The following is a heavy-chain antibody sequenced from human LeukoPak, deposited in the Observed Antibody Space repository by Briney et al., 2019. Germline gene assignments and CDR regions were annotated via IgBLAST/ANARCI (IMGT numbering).Heavy chain of an antibody. CDR1: GYSISSGYY. CDR2: IYHSGST. Sequence: SESLFLTCTVSGYSISSGYYWAWIRQPPGKGLEWIGSIYHSGSTCYNPSLKSRVTISVDTSMNEFSLKLHSVTAADTAVYYCAKSNGYGLVDIWGQGTMVTVSS. CDR3: AKSNGYGLVDI. D-gene: IGHD3-10*01. V-gene: IGHV4-38-2*02. J-gene: IGHJ3*02.